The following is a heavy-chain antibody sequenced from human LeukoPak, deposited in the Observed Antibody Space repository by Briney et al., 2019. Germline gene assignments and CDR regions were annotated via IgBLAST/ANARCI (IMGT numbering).Heavy chain of an antibody. D-gene: IGHD4-23*01. CDR2: MNLNSGNR. V-gene: IGHV1-8*01. CDR3: ARVGPYGGNSAPYAFHI. J-gene: IGHJ3*02. CDR1: GYTFTIYD. Sequence: EASVTVSYKASGYTFTIYDINWVRQAPGQGSEGMGWMNLNSGNRGYAQKFQGRVTMTRNTSISTAYMELSSLRSEDTAVYYCARVGPYGGNSAPYAFHIWGQGTMVTVSS.